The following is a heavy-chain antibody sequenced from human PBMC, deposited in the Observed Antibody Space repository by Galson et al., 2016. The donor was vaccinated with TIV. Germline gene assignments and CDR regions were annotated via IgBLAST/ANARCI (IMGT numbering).Heavy chain of an antibody. Sequence: SLRLSCAASGFTFSITYMSWIRQAPGKGLEWVAVTTYDESQKYYADSVKGRFTISRDNSNNTLYLQMNSLTAEDTAVYYCARVGSTGWAHYFDYWGQGTLVTVSS. CDR3: ARVGSTGWAHYFDY. D-gene: IGHD2-2*01. CDR1: GFTFSITY. CDR2: TTYDESQK. V-gene: IGHV3-30*03. J-gene: IGHJ4*02.